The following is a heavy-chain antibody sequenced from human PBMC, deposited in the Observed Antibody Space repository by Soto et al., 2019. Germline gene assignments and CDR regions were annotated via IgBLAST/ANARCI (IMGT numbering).Heavy chain of an antibody. CDR3: AGQFVQRGLDY. CDR1: GNSITSYT. Sequence: ASVKVSCKASGNSITSYTMHWVRQAPGQSLEWMGWRNGGNGKTEYSQNFQGRVTITRDTSASTVYMELSSLTSEDTAVYYCAGQFVQRGLDYWGQGTLVTVSS. CDR2: RNGGNGKT. J-gene: IGHJ4*02. D-gene: IGHD6-6*01. V-gene: IGHV1-3*01.